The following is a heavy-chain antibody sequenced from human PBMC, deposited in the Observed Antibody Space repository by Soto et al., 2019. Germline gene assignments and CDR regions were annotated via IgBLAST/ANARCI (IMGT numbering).Heavy chain of an antibody. CDR3: VKDSHRNATSDY. V-gene: IGHV3-64D*06. CDR1: GISLSNSF. Sequence: GGSLRLSCSACGISLSNSFIHWVRQTPWKGLEYVSAIGSSGYSTYYADSVKGRFTISRDNSKKTLYLQMSSLRSEDTAVYYCVKDSHRNATSDYFGQGTLLTLCS. CDR2: IGSSGYST. J-gene: IGHJ4*02.